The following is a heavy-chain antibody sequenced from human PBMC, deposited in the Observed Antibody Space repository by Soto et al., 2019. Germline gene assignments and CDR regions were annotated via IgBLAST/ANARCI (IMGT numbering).Heavy chain of an antibody. J-gene: IGHJ6*02. D-gene: IGHD6-6*01. V-gene: IGHV3-23*01. CDR3: AKCRGIAARPNYYYCGMDV. CDR2: ISGSGGST. CDR1: GFTFSSYA. Sequence: GGSLRLSCAASGFTFSSYAMSWVRQAPGKGLEWVSAISGSGGSTYYADSVKGRFTISRDNSKNTLYLQMNSLRAEDTAVYYCAKCRGIAARPNYYYCGMDVWGQGTTVTVSS.